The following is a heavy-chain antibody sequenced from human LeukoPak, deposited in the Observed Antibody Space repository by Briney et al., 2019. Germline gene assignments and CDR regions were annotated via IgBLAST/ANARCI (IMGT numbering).Heavy chain of an antibody. CDR1: GFTFSSYW. D-gene: IGHD4-23*01. J-gene: IGHJ3*02. CDR2: IGTAGDT. V-gene: IGHV3-13*01. Sequence: GGSLRLSCAASGFTFSSYWMHWVRQATGKGLEWVSAIGTAGDTYYPGSVKGRFTISRENAKNPLYLQMNSLRAGDTAVYYCARGRYGGNDGNAFDIWGQGTMVTVSS. CDR3: ARGRYGGNDGNAFDI.